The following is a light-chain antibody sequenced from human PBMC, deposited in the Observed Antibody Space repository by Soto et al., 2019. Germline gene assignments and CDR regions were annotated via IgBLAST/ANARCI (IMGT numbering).Light chain of an antibody. V-gene: IGLV2-14*01. CDR1: SSDVGSYNY. Sequence: QSALTQPASVSGSPGQSITISCTGTSSDVGSYNYVSWYQQHPDKAPKLMIYEVSTRPSGVSSRFSGSKSGNTASLTISGLQAEDEADYYCSSYSSSSTVFGTGTKLTVL. CDR3: SSYSSSSTV. CDR2: EVS. J-gene: IGLJ1*01.